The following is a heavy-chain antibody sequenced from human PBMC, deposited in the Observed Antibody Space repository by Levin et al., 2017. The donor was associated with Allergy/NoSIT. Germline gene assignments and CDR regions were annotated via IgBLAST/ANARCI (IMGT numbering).Heavy chain of an antibody. V-gene: IGHV1-46*01. D-gene: IGHD6-19*01. CDR3: AGDREGYVSGWTYYHYYGMDV. CDR2: MNPSGGRA. CDR1: GYSFTSHY. J-gene: IGHJ6*02. Sequence: ASVKVSCKTSGYSFTSHYLHWVRQAPGQGLEWMGTMNPSGGRASHAQKFQGRVTLTTDTSTSTAHLELSRLKSEDTAVYYCAGDREGYVSGWTYYHYYGMDVWGQGTTVTVSS.